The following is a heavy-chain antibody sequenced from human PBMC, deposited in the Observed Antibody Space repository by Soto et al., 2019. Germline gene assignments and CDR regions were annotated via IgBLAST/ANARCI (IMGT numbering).Heavy chain of an antibody. CDR1: GGSLSGGGFS. D-gene: IGHD3-10*01. CDR2: ILQTGGT. J-gene: IGHJ4*02. V-gene: IGHV4-30-2*01. Sequence: PSETLSLTCAVSGGSLSGGGFSWSWIRQPPGKGLEWIRYILQTGGTQYNPSLKSRVSMSVDKSKNQFSLHLTSVTAADTAGYYCASLQFGEGFDYWGQGALVTVSS. CDR3: ASLQFGEGFDY.